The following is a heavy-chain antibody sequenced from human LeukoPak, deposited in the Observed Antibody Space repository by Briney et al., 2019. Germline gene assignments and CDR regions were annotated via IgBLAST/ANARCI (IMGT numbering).Heavy chain of an antibody. CDR1: GFTFSNYA. CDR3: AKDLRYSSSSGCLDY. D-gene: IGHD6-6*01. Sequence: PGGSLRLSCAASGFTFSNYAMSWVRQAPGKGLEWVSGISGSGGSTYYADSVNGRFTISRDNSKSTLSLQMNSLRAEDTAVYYCAKDLRYSSSSGCLDYWGQGTLVTVSS. V-gene: IGHV3-23*01. CDR2: ISGSGGST. J-gene: IGHJ4*02.